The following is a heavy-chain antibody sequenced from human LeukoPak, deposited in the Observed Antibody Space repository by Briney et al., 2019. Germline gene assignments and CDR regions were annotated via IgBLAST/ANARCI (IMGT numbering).Heavy chain of an antibody. V-gene: IGHV3-23*01. CDR2: ISGSGKGT. CDR3: ASDELRYPLD. CDR1: GFTFRTYA. Sequence: GGSLRLSCAASGFTFRTYAMRWVRQAPGTGLEWVSGISGSGKGTYYGDSVKGRFTTSRDNSKKTVYLQMNSLRAEDTAVYYCASDELRYPLDWGQGTLVTVSS. J-gene: IGHJ4*02. D-gene: IGHD2-2*02.